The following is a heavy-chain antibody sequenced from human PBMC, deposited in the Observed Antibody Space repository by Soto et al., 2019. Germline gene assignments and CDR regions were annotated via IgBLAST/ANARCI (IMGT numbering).Heavy chain of an antibody. D-gene: IGHD7-27*01. CDR2: ISLYNGKT. Sequence: ASVKVSCKASGCTLNNYGITWVRQAPGQGLEWMGWISLYNGKTNYAQQFQGRVTMTTDTSTSTAYMELRSLTSDDTAVYYCARLYGDYYYYYGMDVWGQGSTVTVSS. J-gene: IGHJ6*02. CDR3: ARLYGDYYYYYGMDV. CDR1: GCTLNNYG. V-gene: IGHV1-18*01.